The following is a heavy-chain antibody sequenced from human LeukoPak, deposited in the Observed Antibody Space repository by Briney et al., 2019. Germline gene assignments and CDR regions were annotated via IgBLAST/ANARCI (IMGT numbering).Heavy chain of an antibody. D-gene: IGHD6-13*01. J-gene: IGHJ6*02. V-gene: IGHV3-30*04. CDR2: ISYDGSNK. CDR3: AREGAAAGIVFYYGIDV. CDR1: GFTFSSYA. Sequence: GGSLRLSCAASGFTFSSYAMHWVRQAPGKGLEWVAVISYDGSNKYYADSVKGRFTISRDNSKNTLYLQMNSLRAEDTAVYYCAREGAAAGIVFYYGIDVWGQGTTVTVSS.